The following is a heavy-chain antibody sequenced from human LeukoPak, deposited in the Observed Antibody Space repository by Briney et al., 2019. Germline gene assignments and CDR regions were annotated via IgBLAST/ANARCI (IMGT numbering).Heavy chain of an antibody. V-gene: IGHV4-59*08. D-gene: IGHD1-7*01. J-gene: IGHJ6*03. CDR2: IYYSGST. Sequence: SETLSLTCTVSGGSISSYYWSWLRQPPGKGLEWIGHIYYSGSTNYNPSLKSRVTISVDTSKNQFSLKLSSVTAADTAVYYCARHKGKGVTGTTVFGYMDVWGKGTTVTVSS. CDR1: GGSISSYY. CDR3: ARHKGKGVTGTTVFGYMDV.